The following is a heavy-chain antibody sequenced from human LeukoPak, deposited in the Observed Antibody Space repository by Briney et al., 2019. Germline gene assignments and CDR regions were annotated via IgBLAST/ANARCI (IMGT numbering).Heavy chain of an antibody. J-gene: IGHJ4*02. CDR2: ISGYNGHA. Sequence: ASVKVSCKASGYAYSSYGINCVRQAPGQGLEWMGCISGYNGHAKYVQKMQGRVTMTTDTSTNTAYMELRSLRSDDTAVYYCARGPGIDVSGVFDYWGQGSLVTVSS. CDR3: ARGPGIDVSGVFDY. V-gene: IGHV1-18*04. CDR1: GYAYSSYG. D-gene: IGHD6-19*01.